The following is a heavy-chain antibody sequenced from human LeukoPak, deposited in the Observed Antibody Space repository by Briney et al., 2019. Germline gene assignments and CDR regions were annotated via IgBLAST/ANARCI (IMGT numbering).Heavy chain of an antibody. V-gene: IGHV3-7*01. Sequence: PGGSLRLSCVASGFTFSSYWMSWVRQAPGKGLEWVANIKRDGKEKHYVDSVKGRFTISRDNARNSLYPQMSSLRAEDTAVYYCAKDGAYDWNDKSDYWGQGTLVTVSS. CDR3: AKDGAYDWNDKSDY. J-gene: IGHJ4*02. CDR2: IKRDGKEK. D-gene: IGHD1-20*01. CDR1: GFTFSSYW.